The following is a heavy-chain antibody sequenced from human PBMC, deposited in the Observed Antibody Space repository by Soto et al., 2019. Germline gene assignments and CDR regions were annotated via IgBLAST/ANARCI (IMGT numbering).Heavy chain of an antibody. D-gene: IGHD6-19*01. CDR3: AKSPSISVAHDPFDI. Sequence: GGSVKVSCKASGYTFTSYGISWVRQAPGQGFEWMGWISAYNGNTNCAQKFQDRVTMTTDTSTSTAYMELRSLRSDDTAVYYCAKSPSISVAHDPFDIWGQGTMVTVSS. CDR1: GYTFTSYG. V-gene: IGHV1-18*01. J-gene: IGHJ3*02. CDR2: ISAYNGNT.